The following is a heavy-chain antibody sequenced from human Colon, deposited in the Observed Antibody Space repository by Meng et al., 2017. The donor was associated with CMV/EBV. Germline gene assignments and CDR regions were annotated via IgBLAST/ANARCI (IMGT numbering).Heavy chain of an antibody. CDR1: GFSVRNYN. V-gene: IGHV3-48*04. CDR3: ARERIVEVPAAAYFQH. CDR2: ISSRSSTI. J-gene: IGHJ1*01. Sequence: GESLKISCAASGFSVRNYNMNWVRQAPGKGLEWVSYISSRSSTIYYADSVKGRFTISRENAKNSVYLQMNSLRAEDTAIYYCARERIVEVPAAAYFQHWGQGTLVTVSS. D-gene: IGHD2-2*01.